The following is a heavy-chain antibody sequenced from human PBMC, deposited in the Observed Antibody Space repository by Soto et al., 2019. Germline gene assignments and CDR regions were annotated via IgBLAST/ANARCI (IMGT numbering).Heavy chain of an antibody. J-gene: IGHJ4*02. CDR1: GFTFSSYA. Sequence: EVQLLESGGGLVQPGGSLRLSCAASGFTFSSYAMSWVRQAPGKGLEWVSAISGSGGSTYYADSVKGRFTISRDNSKNTLYLQMNSLRAKDTAVYYCAKVGIYCGGDCYSIPFDYWGQGTLVTVSS. V-gene: IGHV3-23*01. D-gene: IGHD2-21*02. CDR2: ISGSGGST. CDR3: AKVGIYCGGDCYSIPFDY.